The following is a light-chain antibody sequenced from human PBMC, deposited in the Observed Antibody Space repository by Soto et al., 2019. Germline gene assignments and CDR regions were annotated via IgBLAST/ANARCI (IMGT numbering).Light chain of an antibody. CDR1: QSVTNNF. CDR2: GIS. CDR3: QQYITLPHT. V-gene: IGKV3-20*01. Sequence: ENVLTQSPGTLSLSPGERATLSCRASQSVTNNFFAWYQQRPGQAPRLLIYGISNRATGIPDRFSGSGSGTDCTLTISRLEPEDFVVYYCQQYITLPHTFGQGTKLEVK. J-gene: IGKJ2*01.